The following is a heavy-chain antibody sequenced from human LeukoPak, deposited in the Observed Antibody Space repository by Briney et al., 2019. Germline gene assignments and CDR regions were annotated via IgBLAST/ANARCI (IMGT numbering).Heavy chain of an antibody. D-gene: IGHD3-10*01. CDR3: ARDRYYGSRIDAFDI. CDR2: INHSGST. CDR1: GGSFSGYY. J-gene: IGHJ3*02. V-gene: IGHV4-34*01. Sequence: SETLSLTCAVYGGSFSGYYWSWIRQPPGKGLEWIGEINHSGSTNYNPSLKGRVTISVDTSKNQFSPKLNSVTAADTAVYYCARDRYYGSRIDAFDIWGQGTMVTVSS.